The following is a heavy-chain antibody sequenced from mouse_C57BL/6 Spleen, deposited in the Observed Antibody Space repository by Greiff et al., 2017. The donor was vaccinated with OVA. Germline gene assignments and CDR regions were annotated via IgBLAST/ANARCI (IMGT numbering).Heavy chain of an antibody. J-gene: IGHJ1*03. CDR2: IWTGGGT. Sequence: VQGVESGPGLVAPSQSLSITCTVSGFSLTSYAISWVRQPPGKGLEWLGVIWTGGGTNYNSALKSRLSISKDNSKSQVFLKMNSLQTDDTARYYCARNYGSSSYWYFDVWGTGTTVTVSS. V-gene: IGHV2-9-1*01. CDR3: ARNYGSSSYWYFDV. D-gene: IGHD1-1*01. CDR1: GFSLTSYA.